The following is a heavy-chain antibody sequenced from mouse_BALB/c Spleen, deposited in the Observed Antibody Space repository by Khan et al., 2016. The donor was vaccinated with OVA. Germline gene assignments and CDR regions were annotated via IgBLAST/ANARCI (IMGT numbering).Heavy chain of an antibody. Sequence: QVQLQQSGTELAKPGASVKMSCKASGYTFTTYWMHWVKQRPGQGLEWIGYITPTSGYTTYNEKLKDKATLSADKSSSNAHMQLSSLSSECSSVYCCARYGIDYWGQGTTLTVSS. CDR3: ARYGIDY. D-gene: IGHD2-10*02. J-gene: IGHJ2*01. V-gene: IGHV1-7*01. CDR1: GYTFTTYW. CDR2: ITPTSGYT.